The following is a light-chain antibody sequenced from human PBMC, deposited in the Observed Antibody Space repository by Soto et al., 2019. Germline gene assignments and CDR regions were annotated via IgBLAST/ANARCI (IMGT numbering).Light chain of an antibody. V-gene: IGLV2-11*01. J-gene: IGLJ2*01. CDR1: SSDVGGFNY. CDR2: EVT. Sequence: QSALTQPRSVSGSPGQSVTISCTGTSSDVGGFNYVSWYQQHPGKAPKLMIYEVTKRPSGVPDRFSGSKSGNTASLTISGLQAEDEADYYCCSYAGASVAFGGGTKLTVL. CDR3: CSYAGASVA.